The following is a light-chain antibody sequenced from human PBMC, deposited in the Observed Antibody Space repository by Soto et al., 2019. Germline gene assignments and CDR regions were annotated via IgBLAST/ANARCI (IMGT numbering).Light chain of an antibody. J-gene: IGLJ1*01. CDR3: SSYAGSNV. Sequence: QSVLTQPPSASGSPGQSVTISCTGTSSDVGGYNYVSWYQQHPGKAPKLMIYEVSKRPSGVPDRFSGSKSGNTASLTVSGLQAEDEADYYCSSYAGSNVFGTGNKVTVL. CDR2: EVS. CDR1: SSDVGGYNY. V-gene: IGLV2-8*01.